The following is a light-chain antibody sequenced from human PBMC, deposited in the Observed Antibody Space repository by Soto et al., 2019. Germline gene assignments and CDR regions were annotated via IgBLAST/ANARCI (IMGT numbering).Light chain of an antibody. CDR3: SSYTSSSTPYV. CDR1: SSDVGGYKY. Sequence: QSVLTQPASVSGSPGQSITISCTGTSSDVGGYKYVSWYQQHPGTAPKLMIYEVTNRPSGVSNRFSGSKSGNTASLTISGLQAEDEADHYCSSYTSSSTPYVFGTGTKLTVL. V-gene: IGLV2-14*01. CDR2: EVT. J-gene: IGLJ1*01.